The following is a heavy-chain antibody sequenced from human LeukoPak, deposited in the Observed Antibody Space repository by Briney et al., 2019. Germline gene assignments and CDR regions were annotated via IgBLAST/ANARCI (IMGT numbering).Heavy chain of an antibody. CDR2: ISWNSGSI. V-gene: IGHV3-9*01. CDR3: AKHDYYGSGSYGSSAFDI. Sequence: PGGSLRLSCAASGFTFDDYAMHWVRQAPGKGLEWVSGISWNSGSIGYADSVKGRFTISRDNAKNSLYLQMNSLRAEDTALYYCAKHDYYGSGSYGSSAFDIWGQGTMVTVSS. CDR1: GFTFDDYA. J-gene: IGHJ3*02. D-gene: IGHD3-10*01.